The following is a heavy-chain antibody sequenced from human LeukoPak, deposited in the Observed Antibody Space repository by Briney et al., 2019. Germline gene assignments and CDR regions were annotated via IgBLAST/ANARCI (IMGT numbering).Heavy chain of an antibody. Sequence: GGSLRLSCAASRFTFSSYWMNWVRQAPGKGLEWVANIKPDGSEIYSVDSVKGRFTISRDNAKNSLYLQMNSLRAEDTAVYYCVRGKIPDYFDYWGQGTLVIVSS. V-gene: IGHV3-7*01. CDR2: IKPDGSEI. J-gene: IGHJ4*02. CDR1: RFTFSSYW. CDR3: VRGKIPDYFDY. D-gene: IGHD2-21*01.